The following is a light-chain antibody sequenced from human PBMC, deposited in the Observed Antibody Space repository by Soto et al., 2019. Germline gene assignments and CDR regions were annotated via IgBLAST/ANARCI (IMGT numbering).Light chain of an antibody. J-gene: IGKJ5*01. CDR3: QQLDSMPIT. V-gene: IGKV1-5*01. CDR2: DAS. CDR1: QNIRSR. Sequence: DIQMTQSPSSLSASVGDRVTITCRASQNIRSRLAWFQQKPGKAPKLLIYDASILQSGVPSRFSGSGSGTDFVLTISSLQPEDSATYYCQQLDSMPITFGQGTRLEIK.